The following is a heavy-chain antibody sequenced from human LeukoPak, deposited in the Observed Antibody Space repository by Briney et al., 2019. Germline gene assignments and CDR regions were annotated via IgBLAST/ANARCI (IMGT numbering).Heavy chain of an antibody. CDR1: GASITTGAHF. D-gene: IGHD2-8*01. CDR3: ARGATYNERNGLFDP. Sequence: SETLSLTCTVSGASITTGAHFCGWIRQLPGRSLGFIGYIHYRGSTFYNPSLATRVTIPLDTSADQFSLSLSSVTAADTAVYYCARGATYNERNGLFDPWGQGTLVTVSS. V-gene: IGHV4-31*03. CDR2: IHYRGST. J-gene: IGHJ5*02.